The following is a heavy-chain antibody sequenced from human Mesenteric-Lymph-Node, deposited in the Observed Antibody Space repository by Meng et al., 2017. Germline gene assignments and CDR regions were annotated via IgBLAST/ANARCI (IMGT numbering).Heavy chain of an antibody. CDR3: AKDQYSRGWYYFDY. CDR2: ISGSGDGT. J-gene: IGHJ4*02. Sequence: GESLKIPCAASGFTFSNYAMAWVRQAPGKGLEWVSAISGSGDGTFSADSVKGRFTISRDNSKNTLYLQMNSLRAEDTAVYYCAKDQYSRGWYYFDYWGQGTLVTVSS. D-gene: IGHD6-19*01. CDR1: GFTFSNYA. V-gene: IGHV3-23*01.